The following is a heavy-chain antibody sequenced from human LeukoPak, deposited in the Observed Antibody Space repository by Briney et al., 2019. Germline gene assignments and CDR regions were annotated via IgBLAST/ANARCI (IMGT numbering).Heavy chain of an antibody. V-gene: IGHV4-34*01. CDR3: ARAESGFDY. CDR2: INHSGST. CDR1: GGSFSGYY. D-gene: IGHD1-14*01. Sequence: PSETLSLTCAVYGGSFSGYYWSWIRQPPGKGLEWIGEINHSGSTNYNPSLKSRVTIPVDTSKNQFSLKLSSVTAADTAVYYCARAESGFDYWGQGTLVTVSS. J-gene: IGHJ4*02.